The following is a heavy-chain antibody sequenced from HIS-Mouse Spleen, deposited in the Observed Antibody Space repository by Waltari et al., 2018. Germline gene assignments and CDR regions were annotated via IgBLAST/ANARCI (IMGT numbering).Heavy chain of an antibody. CDR1: GFTFDAYA. CDR3: AKDGRSLNY. V-gene: IGHV3-9*01. Sequence: EVQLVESGGGLVQPGRSLSLPWTASGFTFDAYAMHWVRQAPGKGLEWVSGISWNSGSIGYADSVKGRFTISRDNAKNSLYLQMNSLRAEDTALYYCAKDGRSLNYWGQGTLVTVSS. CDR2: ISWNSGSI. J-gene: IGHJ4*02.